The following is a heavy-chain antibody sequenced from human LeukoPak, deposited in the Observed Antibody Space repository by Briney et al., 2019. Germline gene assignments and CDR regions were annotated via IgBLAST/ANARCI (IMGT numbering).Heavy chain of an antibody. V-gene: IGHV3-74*01. CDR1: GFTFSRNW. CDR2: INSDGSIT. CDR3: AKIDAY. J-gene: IGHJ4*02. Sequence: GGSLRLSCAASGFTFSRNWMHWVRQAPGKGLVWVSRINSDGSITNYADSVKGRFTTSRDNAKNTLYLQMSSLRAEDTAVYYCAKIDAYGDQGTLVTVS.